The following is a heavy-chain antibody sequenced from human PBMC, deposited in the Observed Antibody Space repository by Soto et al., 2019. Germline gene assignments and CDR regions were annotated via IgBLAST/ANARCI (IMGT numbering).Heavy chain of an antibody. J-gene: IGHJ6*02. V-gene: IGHV3-15*07. CDR2: IKSKTDGGTT. Sequence: PGGSLRLSCAASGFTFSNAWMNWVRQAPGKGLEWVGRIKSKTDGGTTDYAAPVKGRFTISRDDSKNTLYLQMNSLKTEDTAVYYCTTFPLYCSSTSCQDYYYYYGMDVWGQGTTVTVSS. D-gene: IGHD2-2*01. CDR3: TTFPLYCSSTSCQDYYYYYGMDV. CDR1: GFTFSNAW.